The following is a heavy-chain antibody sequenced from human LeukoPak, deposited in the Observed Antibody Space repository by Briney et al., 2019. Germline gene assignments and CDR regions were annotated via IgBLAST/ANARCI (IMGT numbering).Heavy chain of an antibody. J-gene: IGHJ4*02. CDR3: ARDLWDRGYSYGYWY. CDR1: VGTFSSYA. CDR2: IISIFGTA. Sequence: ASVKVSFKASVGTFSSYAISWVRQAPGQGLEWMGRIISIFGTANYAQKFQGRVTITTDESTSTAYMELSSLRSEDTAVYYCARDLWDRGYSYGYWYWGQGTLVTVSS. V-gene: IGHV1-69*05. D-gene: IGHD5-18*01.